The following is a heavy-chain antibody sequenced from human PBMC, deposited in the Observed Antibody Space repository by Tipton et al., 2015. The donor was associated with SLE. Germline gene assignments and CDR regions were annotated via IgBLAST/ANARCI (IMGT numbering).Heavy chain of an antibody. D-gene: IGHD6-13*01. J-gene: IGHJ4*02. CDR1: GTSTTSHY. Sequence: TLSLTCTVSGTSTTSHYWSWIRQPPGKGLEWIGDIFYSGRTNFNPSLKSRVTISLDTSKNQFSLKLRSVTVADTAVYFCARMPGIGPGVTAAGPFDHWGQGTLVTVSS. CDR2: IFYSGRT. V-gene: IGHV4-59*11. CDR3: ARMPGIGPGVTAAGPFDH.